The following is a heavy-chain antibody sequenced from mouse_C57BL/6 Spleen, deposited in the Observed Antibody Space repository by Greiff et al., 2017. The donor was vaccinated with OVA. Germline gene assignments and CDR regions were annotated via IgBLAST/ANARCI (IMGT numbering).Heavy chain of an antibody. J-gene: IGHJ2*01. CDR1: GYAFSSSW. CDR3: AGYDYYFDY. Sequence: VQLQQSGPELVKPGASVKISCKASGYAFSSSWMNWVKQRPGKGLEWIGRIYPGDGDTNYNGKFKGKATLTADKSSSTAYMQLSILSSEDSAVYFCAGYDYYFDYWGQGTTLTVSS. D-gene: IGHD2-4*01. CDR2: IYPGDGDT. V-gene: IGHV1-82*01.